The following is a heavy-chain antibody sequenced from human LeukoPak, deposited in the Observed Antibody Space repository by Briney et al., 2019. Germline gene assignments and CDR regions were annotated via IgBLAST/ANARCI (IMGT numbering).Heavy chain of an antibody. J-gene: IGHJ6*02. CDR1: GGSIRSSSYH. Sequence: PSETLSLTCSVSGGSIRSSSYHWGWIRQSPGKGLEWIGTIYYSGSTYYNPSLKSRVTISVDTSKNQFSLKLSSVTAADTAVYYCARATYYYGSGSYYKDHYYGMDVWGQGTTVTVSS. CDR3: ARATYYYGSGSYYKDHYYGMDV. CDR2: IYYSGST. V-gene: IGHV4-39*07. D-gene: IGHD3-10*01.